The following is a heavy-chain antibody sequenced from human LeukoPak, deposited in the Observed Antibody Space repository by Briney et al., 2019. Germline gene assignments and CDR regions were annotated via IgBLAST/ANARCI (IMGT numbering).Heavy chain of an antibody. CDR3: AKDLSSVVVVAATPFGY. D-gene: IGHD2-15*01. CDR1: GFTFSSYA. Sequence: PGGSLRLSCAASGFTFSSYAMSWVRQAPGKGLEWVSAISGSGGSTYYADSVKGRFTTSRDNSKNTLYLQMNSLRAEDTAVCYCAKDLSSVVVVAATPFGYWGQGTLVTVSS. J-gene: IGHJ4*02. V-gene: IGHV3-23*01. CDR2: ISGSGGST.